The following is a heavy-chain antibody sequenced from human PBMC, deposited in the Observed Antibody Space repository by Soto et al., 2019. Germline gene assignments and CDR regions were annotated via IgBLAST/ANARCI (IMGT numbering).Heavy chain of an antibody. J-gene: IGHJ4*02. D-gene: IGHD3-9*01. Sequence: PGGSLRLSCAASGFTFSSYAMSWVRQAPGKGLEWVSAISGSGGSTYYADSVKGRFTISRDNSKNTLYLQMNSLRAEDTAVYYCAKDLRYFDWFPTPGFDYWGQATLVTVSS. CDR2: ISGSGGST. CDR1: GFTFSSYA. CDR3: AKDLRYFDWFPTPGFDY. V-gene: IGHV3-23*01.